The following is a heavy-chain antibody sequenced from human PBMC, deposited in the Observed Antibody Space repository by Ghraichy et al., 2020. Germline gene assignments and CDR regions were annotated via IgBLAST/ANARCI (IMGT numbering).Heavy chain of an antibody. CDR2: VYFSGSA. D-gene: IGHD2-2*01. CDR1: GDSIGSGDHY. J-gene: IGHJ4*02. CDR3: ARAPFSQLHFDY. Sequence: SLNISCTVSGDSIGSGDHYWAWIRQSPAKGLEWIGHVYFSGSAHYNPPLKSRASISVDPSKNQFSLNLRSLTAADTAVYYCARAPFSQLHFDYWGPGTQVAVAS. V-gene: IGHV4-30-4*08.